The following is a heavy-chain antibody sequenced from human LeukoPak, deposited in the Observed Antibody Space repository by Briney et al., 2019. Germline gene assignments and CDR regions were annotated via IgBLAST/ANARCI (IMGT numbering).Heavy chain of an antibody. CDR3: AKVSGGGLYYDGMDV. CDR2: ISGGGGRT. D-gene: IGHD1-14*01. CDR1: GFMFNKYG. J-gene: IGHJ6*01. Sequence: GGSLRLSRVASGFMFNKYGMSWVRQAPGKGLEWVSVISGGGGRTYYGDSVKGRFTISRDSSKNTLYLQMNSLRAEDTAVYYCAKVSGGGLYYDGMDVWGQGTTVTVSS. V-gene: IGHV3-23*01.